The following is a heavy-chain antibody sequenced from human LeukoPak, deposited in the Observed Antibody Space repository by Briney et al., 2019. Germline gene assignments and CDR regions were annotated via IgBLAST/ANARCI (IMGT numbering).Heavy chain of an antibody. Sequence: GGSLKLSCAAAGFTFSDSVIHWVRQASGKGLEWVGRIRSKANSYATTYAASVKGRFTISRDDSKNTAFLQMNSLKTEDTALYYCSGDYLGLEGGWGQGTLATVSS. CDR2: IRSKANSYAT. D-gene: IGHD2-21*01. V-gene: IGHV3-73*01. CDR3: SGDYLGLEGG. J-gene: IGHJ4*02. CDR1: GFTFSDSV.